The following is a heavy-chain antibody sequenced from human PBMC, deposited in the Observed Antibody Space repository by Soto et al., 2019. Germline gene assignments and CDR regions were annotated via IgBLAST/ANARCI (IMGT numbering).Heavy chain of an antibody. CDR3: VRGTSNRYGIDY. D-gene: IGHD6-13*01. Sequence: EVQLVESGGGLVQPGGSLRLSCAVSGFTFSRYWMHWVRQAPGKGLLWVSRVNTDGSATNYADSVEGRFTISRDNAKNTLDLQMNSLRGEDTAVYYCVRGTSNRYGIDYWSQGTLVTVSS. CDR1: GFTFSRYW. CDR2: VNTDGSAT. J-gene: IGHJ4*02. V-gene: IGHV3-74*01.